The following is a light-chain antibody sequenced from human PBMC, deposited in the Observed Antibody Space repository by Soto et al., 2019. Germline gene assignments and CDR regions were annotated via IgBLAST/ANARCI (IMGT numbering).Light chain of an antibody. Sequence: IQRIQSPSYLSAYVGDRVTITCRASQSISSYLNRYQQKPGKAPKLLIYAASSLQSGVPSRFSGSGSGTEFTLTISCLQPEYFATYYCQQSYSTPWTFGQGTKVDIK. CDR1: QSISSY. V-gene: IGKV1-39*01. CDR3: QQSYSTPWT. CDR2: AAS. J-gene: IGKJ1*01.